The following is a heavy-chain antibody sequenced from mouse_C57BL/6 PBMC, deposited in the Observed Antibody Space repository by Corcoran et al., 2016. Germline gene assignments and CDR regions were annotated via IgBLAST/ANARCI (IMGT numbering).Heavy chain of an antibody. CDR1: GYTFTDYY. J-gene: IGHJ2*01. Sequence: QVQLKQSGAELVRPGASVKLSCKASGYTFTDYYINWVKQRPGQGLEWIARIYPGSGNTYYNEKFKGKATLTAEKSSSTAYMQLSSLTSEDSAVYFCEREESVYGYLDYWGQGTTLTVSS. CDR2: IYPGSGNT. D-gene: IGHD1-1*02. V-gene: IGHV1-76*01. CDR3: EREESVYGYLDY.